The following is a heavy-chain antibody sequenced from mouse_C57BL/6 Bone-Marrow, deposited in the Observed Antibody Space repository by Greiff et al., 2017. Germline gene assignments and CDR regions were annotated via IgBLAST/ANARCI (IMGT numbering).Heavy chain of an antibody. CDR2: ISDGGSYT. CDR3: ARVGYAMDY. J-gene: IGHJ4*01. Sequence: EVKLVESGGGLVKPGGSLKLSCAASGFTFSSYAMSWVRQTPEKRLEWVATISDGGSYTYYPDNVKGRFTIYRDNAKNNLYLQMSHLKSEDTAMYYCARVGYAMDYWGQGTSVTVSS. V-gene: IGHV5-4*03. CDR1: GFTFSSYA.